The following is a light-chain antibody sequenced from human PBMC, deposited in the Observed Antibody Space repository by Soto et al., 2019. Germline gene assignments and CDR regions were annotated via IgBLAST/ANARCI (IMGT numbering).Light chain of an antibody. V-gene: IGKV4-1*01. J-gene: IGKJ4*01. CDR3: QQYYSSPPGLT. CDR2: LAS. Sequence: DIVVNQSPDSLAVSLCERATINCKSSQSLLFSSNNKNYLAWYQQKPGQPPKLLIYLASTREFGVPDRSSGSGSGTDFALTISSLQAEDVAVYYCQQYYSSPPGLTFGGGTKVEIK. CDR1: QSLLFSSNNKNY.